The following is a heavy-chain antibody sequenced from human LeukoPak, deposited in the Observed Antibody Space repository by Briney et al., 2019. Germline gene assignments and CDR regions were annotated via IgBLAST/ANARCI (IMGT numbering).Heavy chain of an antibody. V-gene: IGHV3-30-3*01. CDR3: AKEKTTVITPGIDY. CDR1: GVTFSSYD. J-gene: IGHJ4*02. D-gene: IGHD4-23*01. Sequence: PGGSLRLSCAASGVTFSSYDMHWVRQAPGKGLEWVAVISYDGTNKDYADSVKGRLTISRDNSKNTLYLQMNSLRPEDTAVYYCAKEKTTVITPGIDYWGQGTLVTVSS. CDR2: ISYDGTNK.